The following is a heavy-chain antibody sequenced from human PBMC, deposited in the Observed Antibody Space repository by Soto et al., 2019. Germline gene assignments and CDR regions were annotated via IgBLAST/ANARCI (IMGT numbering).Heavy chain of an antibody. CDR1: GFTFSGHT. D-gene: IGHD3-10*01. V-gene: IGHV3-21*01. J-gene: IGHJ4*02. Sequence: EVQLVESGGGLVKPGGSLRLSCAASGFTFSGHTINWVRQAPGKGLEWVSSVSSSSSYIYYADAVKGRFTVSRDNAEKSLYLQMKGLSAEDTAMYYCARCMGFDGSGYAFFDSWGQGTLVTVSS. CDR3: ARCMGFDGSGYAFFDS. CDR2: VSSSSSYI.